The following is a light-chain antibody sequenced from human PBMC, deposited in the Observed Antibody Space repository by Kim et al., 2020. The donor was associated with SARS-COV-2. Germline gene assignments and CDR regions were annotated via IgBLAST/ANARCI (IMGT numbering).Light chain of an antibody. Sequence: SVYPGERVTLTGRASQSVISNLAWYNQKAGQAPRLLIYGASTRATGIPARFSGSGSATEFTLTISSLQSEDFAVYYCQQYNKWPYTFGQGTKLEI. V-gene: IGKV3-15*01. CDR2: GAS. CDR3: QQYNKWPYT. J-gene: IGKJ2*01. CDR1: QSVISN.